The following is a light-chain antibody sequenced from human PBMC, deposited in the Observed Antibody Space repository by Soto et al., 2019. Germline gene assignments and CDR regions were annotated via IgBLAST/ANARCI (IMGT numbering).Light chain of an antibody. V-gene: IGKV3-11*01. CDR1: QSISSH. J-gene: IGKJ1*01. CDR3: QQYGSSPWT. Sequence: LLTQSPATLSLSPGERVTLSCRASQSISSHLAWYQQKPGQASRLLIYDASNRDTGIPARFSGSGSGTDFTLTICGLEPEDCAVYYWQQYGSSPWTFGQGTKVEIK. CDR2: DAS.